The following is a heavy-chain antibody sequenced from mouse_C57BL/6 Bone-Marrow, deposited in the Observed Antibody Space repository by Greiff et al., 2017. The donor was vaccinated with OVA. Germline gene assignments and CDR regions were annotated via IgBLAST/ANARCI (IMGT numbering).Heavy chain of an antibody. Sequence: EVHLVESGGGLVKPGGSLKLSCAASGFTFSSYAMSWVRQTPEQRLEWVATISDGGSCTNYPDNVKGRFTLSRDNAKNTLYLQLSLLKSEDTAMYYCARVLYWYFDVGGTRTTVTVSS. CDR2: ISDGGSCT. J-gene: IGHJ1*03. V-gene: IGHV5-4*01. CDR3: ARVLYWYFDV. CDR1: GFTFSSYA.